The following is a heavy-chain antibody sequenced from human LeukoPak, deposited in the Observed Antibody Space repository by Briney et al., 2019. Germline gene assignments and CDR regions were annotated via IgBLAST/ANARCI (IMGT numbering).Heavy chain of an antibody. CDR1: GFTFSSYS. D-gene: IGHD3-10*01. V-gene: IGHV3-21*01. CDR3: AGDGSGTPIDY. CDR2: ISSSSSYI. J-gene: IGHJ4*02. Sequence: GGSLRLSCAASGFTFSSYSVNWVRQAPGKGLEWVSSISSSSSYIYYADSVKGRFTISRDNAKNSLYLQMNSLRAEDTAVYYCAGDGSGTPIDYWGQGTLVTVSS.